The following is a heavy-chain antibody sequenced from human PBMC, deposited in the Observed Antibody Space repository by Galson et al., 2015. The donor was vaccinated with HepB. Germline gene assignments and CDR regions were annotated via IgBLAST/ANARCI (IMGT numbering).Heavy chain of an antibody. D-gene: IGHD3/OR15-3a*01. CDR3: ARDLDNYGFFDY. J-gene: IGHJ4*02. CDR2: ISGAANSGDST. Sequence: SLRLSCAASGFAFRNYVMNWVRQAPGKGLEWVSKISGAANSGDSTYYADSVEGRFTISRDNSKNTLYLQMDSLRAEDTAIYYCARDLDNYGFFDYWGQGILVTVSS. CDR1: GFAFRNYV. V-gene: IGHV3-23*01.